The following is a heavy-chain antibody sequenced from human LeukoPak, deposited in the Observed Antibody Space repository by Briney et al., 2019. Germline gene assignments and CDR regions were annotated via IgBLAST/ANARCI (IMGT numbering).Heavy chain of an antibody. CDR2: INPNSGGT. V-gene: IGHV1-2*02. J-gene: IGHJ6*02. CDR3: ARCDYFYYYGMDV. Sequence: ASVKVFWKGSRYPFTDFYMHLGGPAPGQGLEGNGWINPNSGGTNYAQKFQGRVTMTRDTSISTAYMELSGLRSDDTAVYYCARCDYFYYYGMDVWGQGTTVTVYS. D-gene: IGHD2-21*02. CDR1: RYPFTDFY.